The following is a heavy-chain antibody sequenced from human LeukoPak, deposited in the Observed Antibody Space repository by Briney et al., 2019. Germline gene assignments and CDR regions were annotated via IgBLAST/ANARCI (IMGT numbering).Heavy chain of an antibody. CDR1: GYTFTSYD. V-gene: IGHV1-46*01. CDR2: INPSGGST. J-gene: IGHJ3*02. Sequence: ASVKVSCKASGYTFTSYDINWVRQATGQGLEWMGIINPSGGSTSYAQKFQGRVTMTRDTSTSTVYMELSSLRSEDTAVYYCAREPPDNWNYAVYDAFDIWGQGTMVTVSS. CDR3: AREPPDNWNYAVYDAFDI. D-gene: IGHD1-7*01.